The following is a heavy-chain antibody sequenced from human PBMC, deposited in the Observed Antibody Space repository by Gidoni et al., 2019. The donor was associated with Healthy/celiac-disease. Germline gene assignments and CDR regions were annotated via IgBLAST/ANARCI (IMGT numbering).Heavy chain of an antibody. D-gene: IGHD3-10*01. Sequence: EVQLLESGGGLVQPGGSLRLSCAASGFTFRSYAMSWVRQAPGKGLEWVSAISGSGGSTYYADSVKGRFTISRDNSKNTLYLQMNSLRAEDTAVYYCAKVGYYGSGSYYNVGNYYYYMDVWGKGTTVTVSS. CDR2: ISGSGGST. CDR3: AKVGYYGSGSYYNVGNYYYYMDV. V-gene: IGHV3-23*01. J-gene: IGHJ6*03. CDR1: GFTFRSYA.